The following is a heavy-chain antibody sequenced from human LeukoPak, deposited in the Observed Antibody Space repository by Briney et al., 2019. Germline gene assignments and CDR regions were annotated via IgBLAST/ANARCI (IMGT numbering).Heavy chain of an antibody. CDR2: ISASGAST. CDR3: AKAFGYCSGGSCYSLLDY. CDR1: GFTFSSYA. V-gene: IGHV3-23*01. Sequence: GGSLRLSCAASGFTFSSYAMSGVRQAPGKGLEWVSGISASGASTYYADSVKGRFTISRDNSKNTLYLQMNSLRAEDTAVYYCAKAFGYCSGGSCYSLLDYWGQGTLVTVSS. D-gene: IGHD2-15*01. J-gene: IGHJ4*02.